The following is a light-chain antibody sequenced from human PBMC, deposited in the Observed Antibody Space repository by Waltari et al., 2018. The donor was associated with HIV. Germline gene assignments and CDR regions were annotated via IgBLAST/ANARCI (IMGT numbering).Light chain of an antibody. CDR2: GAS. CDR1: RNVNNN. J-gene: IGKJ4*01. V-gene: IGKV3-15*01. Sequence: EIAMTQSPATLSVSPGERVTLSCRASRNVNNNLTWYQQKPGQAPRLLIYGASTRATGLPARFSGSGSGTEFTLTISSLQSEDFAVYYCQQYDKWPLTFGGGTKVEIK. CDR3: QQYDKWPLT.